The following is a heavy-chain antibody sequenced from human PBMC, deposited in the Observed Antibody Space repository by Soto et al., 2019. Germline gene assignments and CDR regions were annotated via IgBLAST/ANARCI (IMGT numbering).Heavy chain of an antibody. Sequence: GGSLRLSCAASGFIFSNYGIHWVRQAPGKGLEWVAVISYDGDNKYYADSVKGRFTISRDNSKNTLSLQMNSLRDEDTAVYYCAKDIALVRGVIIDMDVWGQGTTVTVSS. J-gene: IGHJ6*02. CDR2: ISYDGDNK. V-gene: IGHV3-30*18. CDR1: GFIFSNYG. D-gene: IGHD3-10*01. CDR3: AKDIALVRGVIIDMDV.